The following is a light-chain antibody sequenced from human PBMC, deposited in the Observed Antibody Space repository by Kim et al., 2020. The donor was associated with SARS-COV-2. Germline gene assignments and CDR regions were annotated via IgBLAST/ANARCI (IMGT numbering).Light chain of an antibody. V-gene: IGKV3-15*01. CDR2: DAT. CDR1: QRISTN. Sequence: EIVMTQSPAPLSVSPGETATVSCRASQRISTNLTWYQQKPGQGPRLLIYDATTRATGVPARFSGSGSGTEFTLTISSLQSEDFAVYYCQQYNDWPLTFGGGTKVDIK. CDR3: QQYNDWPLT. J-gene: IGKJ4*01.